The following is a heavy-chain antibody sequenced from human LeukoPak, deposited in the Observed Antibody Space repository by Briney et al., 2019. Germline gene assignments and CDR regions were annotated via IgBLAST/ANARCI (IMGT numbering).Heavy chain of an antibody. V-gene: IGHV4-59*12. CDR2: IYYSGSA. J-gene: IGHJ5*02. D-gene: IGHD2-2*01. CDR1: GGSISSYY. Sequence: SETLSLTCTVSGGSISSYYWSWIRQPPGKGLEWIGYIYYSGSASYNPSLKSRVTISVDTSKNQFSLKVRSVTAADTAVYYCARDLGSCYGFGCWFDPWGQGTLVTVSS. CDR3: ARDLGSCYGFGCWFDP.